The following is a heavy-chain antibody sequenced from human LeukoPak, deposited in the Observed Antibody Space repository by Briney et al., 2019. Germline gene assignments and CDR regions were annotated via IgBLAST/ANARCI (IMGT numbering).Heavy chain of an antibody. J-gene: IGHJ4*02. Sequence: GRSLRLSCAASGFTFSSYGMHWVRQAPGKGLEWVAVISYDGSNKYYADSVKGRFTISRDNSKNTLYLRMNSLRAEDTAVYYCAKTTTVTTTAYYFDYWGQGTLVTVSS. CDR2: ISYDGSNK. CDR3: AKTTTVTTTAYYFDY. D-gene: IGHD4-17*01. V-gene: IGHV3-30*18. CDR1: GFTFSSYG.